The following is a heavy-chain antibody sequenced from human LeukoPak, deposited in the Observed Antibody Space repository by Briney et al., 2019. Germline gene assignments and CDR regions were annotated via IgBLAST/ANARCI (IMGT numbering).Heavy chain of an antibody. CDR1: GYTFTGYY. J-gene: IGHJ4*02. V-gene: IGHV1-2*02. CDR3: ARDRPYSRQLVNIH. D-gene: IGHD6-13*01. CDR2: INPNSGGT. Sequence: ASVKVSCKASGYTFTGYYMHWVRQAPGQGLEWMGWINPNSGGTNYAQKFQGRVTMTRDTSTSTAYMELRSLRSDDTAVYYCARDRPYSRQLVNIHWGQGTLVTVSS.